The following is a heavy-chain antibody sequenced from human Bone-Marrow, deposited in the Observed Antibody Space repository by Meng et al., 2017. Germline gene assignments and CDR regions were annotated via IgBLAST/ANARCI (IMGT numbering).Heavy chain of an antibody. D-gene: IGHD6-19*01. CDR1: GFSLSTSGVG. CDR3: AHRQWPDVFDY. J-gene: IGHJ4*02. Sequence: QITLKESGPTLVKPTQTLTLTCTFSGFSLSTSGVGVGWICQPPGKALEWLALIYWNDDKRYSPSLKSRLTITKDTSKNQVVLTMTNMDPVDTATYYCAHRQWPDVFDYWGQGTLVTVSS. V-gene: IGHV2-5*01. CDR2: IYWNDDK.